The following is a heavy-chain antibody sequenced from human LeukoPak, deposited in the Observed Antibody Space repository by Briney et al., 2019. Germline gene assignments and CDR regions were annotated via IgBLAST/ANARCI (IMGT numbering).Heavy chain of an antibody. D-gene: IGHD3-22*01. CDR3: ARSGYYDSSGCYGPPAPHLY. CDR2: ISDAVGSP. Sequence: GGSLRLSCAASGFTFSSASISWVRQAPGKGRECGSAISDAVGSPHYADSVKGRVTISRDNSKKTMYMKMNSLRAEDTAVYYCARSGYYDSSGCYGPPAPHLYWGRGTLVTVSS. CDR1: GFTFSSAS. J-gene: IGHJ4*02. V-gene: IGHV3-23*01.